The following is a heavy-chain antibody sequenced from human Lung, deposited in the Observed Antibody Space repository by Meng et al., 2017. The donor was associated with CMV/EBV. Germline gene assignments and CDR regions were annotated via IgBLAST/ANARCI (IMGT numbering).Heavy chain of an antibody. Sequence: ISLVRQAPGQGLEWMRGIIPIFGTANYAQNFQGRVTITTDESRSTAYMELSSLRSEDTAVYYCARIGLCSGTTCYTGDYSSRHFDYWGQGTLVTVSS. V-gene: IGHV1-69*05. D-gene: IGHD2-2*02. CDR2: IIPIFGTA. J-gene: IGHJ4*02. CDR3: ARIGLCSGTTCYTGDYSSRHFDY.